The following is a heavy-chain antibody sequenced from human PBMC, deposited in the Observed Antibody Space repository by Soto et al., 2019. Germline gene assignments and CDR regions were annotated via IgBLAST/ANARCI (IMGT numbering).Heavy chain of an antibody. CDR2: IIPIFGTA. CDR3: AREGEPIPKPKDDYGSEPMSPGGDY. CDR1: GGTFSSYA. J-gene: IGHJ4*02. V-gene: IGHV1-69*01. D-gene: IGHD3-10*01. Sequence: QVQLVQSGAEVKKPGSSVKVSCKASGGTFSSYAISWVRQAPGQGLEWMGGIIPIFGTANYAQKFQGRVTITADESTSTAYMELSSLRSEDTAVYYCAREGEPIPKPKDDYGSEPMSPGGDYWGQGTLVTVSS.